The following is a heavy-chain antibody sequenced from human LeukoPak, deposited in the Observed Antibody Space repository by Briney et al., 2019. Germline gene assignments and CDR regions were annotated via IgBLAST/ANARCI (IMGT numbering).Heavy chain of an antibody. CDR3: ARARREMVDY. CDR2: IYHSGST. CDR1: SYSISSGYY. D-gene: IGHD5-24*01. Sequence: SETLSLTCTVSSYSISSGYYWGWIRQPPGKGLEWIGSIYHSGSTYYNPSLKSRVTISVDTSKNQLSLKLSSVTAADTAVYYCARARREMVDYWGQGTLVSVSS. J-gene: IGHJ4*02. V-gene: IGHV4-38-2*02.